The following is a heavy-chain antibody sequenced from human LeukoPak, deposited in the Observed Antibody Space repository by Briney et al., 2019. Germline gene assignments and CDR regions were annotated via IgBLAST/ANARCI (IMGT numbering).Heavy chain of an antibody. Sequence: PSETLSLTCTVSGGSFSGYYWSWIRQPPGKGLEWIGEINHSGSTNYNPSLKSRVTISVDTSKNQFSLKLSSVTAADTAVYYCAFSSSGWDYFDYWGQGTLVTVSS. V-gene: IGHV4-34*01. CDR3: AFSSSGWDYFDY. CDR1: GGSFSGYY. J-gene: IGHJ4*02. CDR2: INHSGST. D-gene: IGHD6-19*01.